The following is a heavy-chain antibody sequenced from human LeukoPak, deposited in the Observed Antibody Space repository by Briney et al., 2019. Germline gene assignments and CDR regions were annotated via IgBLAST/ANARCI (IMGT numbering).Heavy chain of an antibody. Sequence: GGSLRLSCAASGFTFSTYDMSWVRQAPGKGLEWVSAISGSGDSTYYADSVKGRFTISRDNSKNTLFLQMNGLRAADTAVYYCAKEGGYVTGRKFFDYWGQGTLVTVSS. CDR3: AKEGGYVTGRKFFDY. CDR2: ISGSGDST. J-gene: IGHJ4*02. CDR1: GFTFSTYD. D-gene: IGHD3-16*01. V-gene: IGHV3-23*01.